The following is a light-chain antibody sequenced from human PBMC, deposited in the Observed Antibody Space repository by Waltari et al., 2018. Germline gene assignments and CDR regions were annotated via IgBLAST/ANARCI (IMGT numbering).Light chain of an antibody. J-gene: IGLJ3*02. CDR1: SSDVGFYNY. CDR3: NSYAGSRYWV. CDR2: DVS. V-gene: IGLV2-14*01. Sequence: QSALTQPASVSGSPGQSITISCTGTSSDVGFYNYVSWYQQHPDKAPKLIIYDVSERPSGVSNRFSGSKSGNTASLTISGLQAEDEADYYCNSYAGSRYWVCGGGTKLTVL.